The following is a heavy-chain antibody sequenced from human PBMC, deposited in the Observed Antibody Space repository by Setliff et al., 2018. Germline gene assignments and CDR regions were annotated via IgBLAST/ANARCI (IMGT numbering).Heavy chain of an antibody. CDR2: IDRSGTGT. CDR3: ARVHRYCDGGACWDY. V-gene: IGHV3-20*04. D-gene: IGHD2-15*01. Sequence: GGSLSLSCAASGFNFDDYGMSWVRQVPGKGLEWVCGIDRSGTGTSYADSVKGRFTISRGNAKNSLYLQMSNLRAEDTALYYCARVHRYCDGGACWDYWGQGTLVTVSS. J-gene: IGHJ4*02. CDR1: GFNFDDYG.